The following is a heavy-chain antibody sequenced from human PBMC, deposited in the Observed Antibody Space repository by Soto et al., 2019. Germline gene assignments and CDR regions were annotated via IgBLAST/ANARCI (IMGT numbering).Heavy chain of an antibody. CDR1: GYIFTAYY. Sequence: QVQLVRSGAEVKKPGASVKVSCKASGYIFTAYYMNWVRQAPGQGLEWMGWINPASGGTNYAQKFQGRVTMTTDPSISTAYMELSSLRSDDTAVYYCARDYSAGAGASDFWGQGTMVIVSS. D-gene: IGHD6-19*01. J-gene: IGHJ3*01. CDR2: INPASGGT. CDR3: ARDYSAGAGASDF. V-gene: IGHV1-2*02.